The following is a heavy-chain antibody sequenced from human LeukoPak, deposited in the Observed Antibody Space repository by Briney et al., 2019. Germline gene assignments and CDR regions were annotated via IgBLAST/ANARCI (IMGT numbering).Heavy chain of an antibody. CDR1: GFAFDSYS. CDR2: ISRTSGTI. V-gene: IGHV3-48*02. J-gene: IGHJ6*02. Sequence: GGSLRLSCAASGFAFDSYSMNWVRQAPGKALEWVSYISRTSGTIYYADSVKGRFTISRDNAKNSLYLQMNSLRDEDTAVYYCAREYYYNYYGMDVWGQGTTVTVSS. CDR3: AREYYYNYYGMDV.